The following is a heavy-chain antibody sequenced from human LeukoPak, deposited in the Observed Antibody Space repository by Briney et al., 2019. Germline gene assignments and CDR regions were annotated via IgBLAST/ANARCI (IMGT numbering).Heavy chain of an antibody. Sequence: GGSLRLSCAASGFTFNNYAINWVRQAPGKGLEWVGRIKSNSDGGTTDYAAPVKGRFTISRDDSKNTLYLQMNSLTTEDTAVYYCSTPGYSYALFWGQGTLVTVSS. CDR2: IKSNSDGGTT. V-gene: IGHV3-15*01. J-gene: IGHJ4*02. D-gene: IGHD5-18*01. CDR1: GFTFNNYA. CDR3: STPGYSYALF.